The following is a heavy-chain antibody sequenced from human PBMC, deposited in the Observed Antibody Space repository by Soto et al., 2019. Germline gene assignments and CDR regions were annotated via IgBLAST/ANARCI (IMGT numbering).Heavy chain of an antibody. CDR3: AKPPGFNNVVPAYFDY. V-gene: IGHV3-23*01. CDR2: ISASAITT. J-gene: IGHJ4*02. CDR1: GFTFSAYC. Sequence: GGAPRPSCAGSGFTFSAYCMRWVRQAPGKGLEWVSSISASAITTYNTDSVRGRFTISRDNSRNTVYLQMNSLRAEDTAVYFCAKPPGFNNVVPAYFDYWGGGTRVTVSS. D-gene: IGHD2-15*01.